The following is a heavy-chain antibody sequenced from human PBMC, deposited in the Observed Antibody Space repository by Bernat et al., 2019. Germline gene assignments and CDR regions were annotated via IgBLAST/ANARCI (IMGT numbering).Heavy chain of an antibody. J-gene: IGHJ4*02. CDR3: ARARGIGESTD. CDR1: GDSINSYY. Sequence: QAQLQESGPGLVKPSETLSLTCTVSGDSINSYYWSWIRQPPGKGLEWIGYIYYRGSTNYSPSLKSRVTISLDASKNQFSLQLSSVTAADTAVYYCARARGIGESTDWGQGTLVTVSS. V-gene: IGHV4-59*01. D-gene: IGHD3-10*01. CDR2: IYYRGST.